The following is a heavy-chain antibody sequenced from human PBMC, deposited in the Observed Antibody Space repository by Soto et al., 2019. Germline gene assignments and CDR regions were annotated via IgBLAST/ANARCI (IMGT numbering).Heavy chain of an antibody. CDR2: ISNDGSET. J-gene: IGHJ5*02. V-gene: IGHV3-74*01. CDR3: VRDRPPNWFDP. CDR1: GFTFNSHW. Sequence: PGGSLRLSCAASGFTFNSHWMHWVRQVPGNGPVWVARISNDGSETIYADSVEGRFTISRDNAKNTVYLEMNSLRVEDTAVYYCVRDRPPNWFDPWGQGTLVTVSS.